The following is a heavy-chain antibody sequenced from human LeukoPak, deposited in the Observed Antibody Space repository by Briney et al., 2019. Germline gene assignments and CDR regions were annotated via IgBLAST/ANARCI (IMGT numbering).Heavy chain of an antibody. CDR1: GFTFSSYG. CDR3: ARGSKTAGTIYSFDY. V-gene: IGHV3-23*01. CDR2: ISVSVDST. D-gene: IGHD6-13*01. Sequence: GGSLRLSCAASGFTFSSYGMSWVRQAPGKGLEWVSGISVSVDSTYYADSVKGRFTISRDSSKNTVYLQMNSLRAEDTAVYYCARGSKTAGTIYSFDYWGQGTLVTVSS. J-gene: IGHJ4*02.